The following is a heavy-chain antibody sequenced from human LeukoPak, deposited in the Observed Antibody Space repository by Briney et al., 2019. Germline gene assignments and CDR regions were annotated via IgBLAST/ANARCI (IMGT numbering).Heavy chain of an antibody. V-gene: IGHV4-59*01. CDR1: GGSISSYY. CDR2: IYYSGST. J-gene: IGHJ5*02. CDR3: ARGPMAGSGSFWFDP. Sequence: SETLSLTCTVSGGSISSYYWSWIRQPPGKGLEWIGYIYYSGSTNYNPSLKSRVTISVDTSKNQFSLKLSSVTAADTAVYYCARGPMAGSGSFWFDPWGQGTLVTVSS. D-gene: IGHD3-10*01.